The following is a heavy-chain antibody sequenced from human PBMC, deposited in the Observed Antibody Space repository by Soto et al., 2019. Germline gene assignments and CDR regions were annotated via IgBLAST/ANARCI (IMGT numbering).Heavy chain of an antibody. CDR3: AKDRQWLVPVWFDP. CDR2: ISYDGSNK. V-gene: IGHV3-30*18. Sequence: QVQLVESGGGVVQPGRSLRLSCAASGFTFSSYGMHWVRQAPGKGLEWVAVISYDGSNKYYADSVKGRFTISRDNSKNTLYLQMNSLRAEDTAVYYCAKDRQWLVPVWFDPWGQGTLVTVSS. D-gene: IGHD6-19*01. CDR1: GFTFSSYG. J-gene: IGHJ5*02.